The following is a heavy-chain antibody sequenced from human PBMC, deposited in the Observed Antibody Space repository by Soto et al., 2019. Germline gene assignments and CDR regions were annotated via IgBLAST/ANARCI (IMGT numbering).Heavy chain of an antibody. CDR2: MIPIFGTS. D-gene: IGHD3-3*01. CDR3: ASGPDRLYYDFWSGYYKDYHYGMDV. CDR1: GGAFSSYA. Sequence: SVKVSFKACGGAFSSYAISLVRQAAGQGVEWTAAMIPIFGTSNYSQKFHGRATITAYKSTSTAYMELSSLRSEDTAVYYWASGPDRLYYDFWSGYYKDYHYGMDVWGQGTPVTVSS. J-gene: IGHJ6*02. V-gene: IGHV1-69*06.